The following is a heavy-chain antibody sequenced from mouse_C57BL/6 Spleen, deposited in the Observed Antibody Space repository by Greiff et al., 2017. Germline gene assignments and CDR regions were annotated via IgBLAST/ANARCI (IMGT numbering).Heavy chain of an antibody. Sequence: VQLQQSGPGLVAPSQSLSITCTVSGFSLTSYGVHWVRQPPGKGLEWLVVIWSDGSTTYNSALKSRLSISKDNSKSQVFLKMNRLQTDDTAMYYCARHTRNRAAMDYWGQGTSVTVSS. CDR1: GFSLTSYG. J-gene: IGHJ4*01. CDR3: ARHTRNRAAMDY. CDR2: IWSDGST. D-gene: IGHD3-3*01. V-gene: IGHV2-6-1*01.